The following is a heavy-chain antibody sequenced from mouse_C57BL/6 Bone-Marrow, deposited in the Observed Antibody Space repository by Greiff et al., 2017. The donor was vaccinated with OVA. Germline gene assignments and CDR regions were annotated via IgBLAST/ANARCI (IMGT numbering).Heavy chain of an antibody. CDR3: ARTRRGFAY. J-gene: IGHJ3*01. CDR1: GYPFTSYG. Sequence: VQLQQSGAELARPGASVKLSCKASGYPFTSYGISWVKQRTGQGLEWIGEIYPRSGNTYYNEKFKGKATLTADKSSSTAYMELRSLTSEDSAVYFCARTRRGFAYWGQGTLVTVSA. CDR2: IYPRSGNT. V-gene: IGHV1-81*01.